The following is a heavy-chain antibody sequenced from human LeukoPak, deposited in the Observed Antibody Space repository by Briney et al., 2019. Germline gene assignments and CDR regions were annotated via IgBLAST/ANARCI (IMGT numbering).Heavy chain of an antibody. V-gene: IGHV3-33*06. J-gene: IGHJ5*02. CDR2: IWYDGSNK. CDR3: AKDSGLSSSTWFDP. Sequence: QPGRSLRLSCAASGFTFSSYGMHWVRQAPGKGLEWVAVIWYDGSNKYYADSVKGRFTISRDNSKNTLYLQMNSLRAEDTAVYYCAKDSGLSSSTWFDPWGQGTLVTVSS. D-gene: IGHD6-6*01. CDR1: GFTFSSYG.